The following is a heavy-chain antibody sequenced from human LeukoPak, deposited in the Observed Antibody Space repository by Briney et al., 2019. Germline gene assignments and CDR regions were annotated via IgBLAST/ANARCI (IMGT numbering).Heavy chain of an antibody. J-gene: IGHJ5*02. Sequence: GGSLRLSCAASGFTFTTSWMHWFRQAPGKGLVWVSRIESDGTSTTYADSVKGRFTISRDDSKNTLHLQMNSLRVEDTGVYYCVREGRIAVAGLNWFDPWGQGTLVTVSS. CDR2: IESDGTST. D-gene: IGHD6-19*01. CDR1: GFTFTTSW. V-gene: IGHV3-74*01. CDR3: VREGRIAVAGLNWFDP.